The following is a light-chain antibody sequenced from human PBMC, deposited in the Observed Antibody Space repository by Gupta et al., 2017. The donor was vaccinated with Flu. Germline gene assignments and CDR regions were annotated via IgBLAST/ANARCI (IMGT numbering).Light chain of an antibody. V-gene: IGKV1-5*03. CDR2: KAS. CDR1: QNIDAW. J-gene: IGKJ1*01. CDR3: QQYNNYPWT. Sequence: STLSASLGARVTITCRASQNIDAWLAWYQQRPEKAPSLLIYKASTLQSGVPSRFSGSGSGTEFTLAISSLQPDDLATYYCQQYNNYPWTFGHGTKV.